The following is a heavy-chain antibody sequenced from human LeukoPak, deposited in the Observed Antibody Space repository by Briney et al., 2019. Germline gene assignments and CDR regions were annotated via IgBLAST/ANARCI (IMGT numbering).Heavy chain of an antibody. CDR3: ARDRELGY. J-gene: IGHJ4*02. Sequence: SETLSLTCTVSGGSISSSSYYWGWIRQPPGKGLEWIGSIYYSGSTYYNPSLKSRVTISVDTSKNQFSLKLSSVTAADTAVYYCARDRELGYWGQGTLVTVSS. V-gene: IGHV4-39*02. CDR1: GGSISSSSYY. D-gene: IGHD3-10*01. CDR2: IYYSGST.